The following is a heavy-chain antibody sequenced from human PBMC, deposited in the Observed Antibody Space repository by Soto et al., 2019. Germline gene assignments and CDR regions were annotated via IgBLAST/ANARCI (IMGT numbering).Heavy chain of an antibody. Sequence: GGSLRLSCAASGFTFDDYTMHWVRRAPGKGLEWVSLISWDGGSTYYADSVKGRFTISRDNSKNSLYLQMNSLRTEDTALYYCAKDSLSFYYDSSGNYFDYWGQGTLVTVSS. CDR2: ISWDGGST. V-gene: IGHV3-43*01. J-gene: IGHJ4*02. CDR1: GFTFDDYT. D-gene: IGHD3-22*01. CDR3: AKDSLSFYYDSSGNYFDY.